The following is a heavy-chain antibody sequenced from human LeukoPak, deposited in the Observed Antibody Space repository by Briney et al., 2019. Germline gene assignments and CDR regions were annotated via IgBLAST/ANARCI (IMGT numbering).Heavy chain of an antibody. CDR1: GASISNFY. Sequence: PSETLSLTCTVSGASISNFYRSWIRQAPGQGLEWIGYMLYSGSTNQKPSLRSRVTISVDTSKNQVSLKLSSVTAADTAVYYCARSDIWGSYRFLDYWGQGILVTVSS. D-gene: IGHD3-16*02. V-gene: IGHV4-59*08. J-gene: IGHJ4*01. CDR2: MLYSGST. CDR3: ARSDIWGSYRFLDY.